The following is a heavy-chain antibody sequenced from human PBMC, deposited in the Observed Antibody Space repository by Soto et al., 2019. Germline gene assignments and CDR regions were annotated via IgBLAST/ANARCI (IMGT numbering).Heavy chain of an antibody. V-gene: IGHV1-46*01. CDR2: MHPYGGST. Sequence: GASVKVSCKASGFTFTSFYMHWVRQAPGQGPEWMGIMHPYGGSTGYAQKFQGRVTLTRDTSTRTDYMELSSLSSDDTAVYYCAILYYYDSGDYYSNYQYSGMDVWGQGTTVTVSS. CDR3: AILYYYDSGDYYSNYQYSGMDV. J-gene: IGHJ6*02. D-gene: IGHD3-22*01. CDR1: GFTFTSFY.